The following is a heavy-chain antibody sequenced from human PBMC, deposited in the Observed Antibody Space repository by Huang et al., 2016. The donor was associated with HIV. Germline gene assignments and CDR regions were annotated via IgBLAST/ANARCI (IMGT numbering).Heavy chain of an antibody. CDR2: VMPTLGTA. CDR3: ATVDYYDTSGPQRGYFDN. V-gene: IGHV1-69*01. D-gene: IGHD3-22*01. CDR1: GGSFRNFA. J-gene: IGHJ4*02. Sequence: QVQLVQSGAEVKKPGSLVKVSCTASGGSFRNFAIGWLRKAPGQGLEWMGGVMPTLGTANYAQKFQGRVTIIADESTSTAYMELGSRRSEDAAVYYCATVDYYDTSGPQRGYFDNWGQGTLVTVSS.